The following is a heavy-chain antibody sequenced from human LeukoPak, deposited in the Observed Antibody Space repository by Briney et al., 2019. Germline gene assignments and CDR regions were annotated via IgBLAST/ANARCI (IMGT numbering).Heavy chain of an antibody. J-gene: IGHJ4*02. CDR2: IYDSGRT. V-gene: IGHV4-61*08. Sequence: SQTLSLTCTVSGGSINSGDYYWSWIRQPPGKGLEWIGYIYDSGRTKYNPSLKSRVTISVDMSKNQFSLKLSSVTAADTAVYYCARGIAAALHWGQGTLVTVSS. CDR1: GGSINSGDYY. D-gene: IGHD6-13*01. CDR3: ARGIAAALH.